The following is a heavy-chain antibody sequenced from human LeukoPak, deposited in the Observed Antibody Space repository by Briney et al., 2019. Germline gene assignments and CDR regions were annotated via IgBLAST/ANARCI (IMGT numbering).Heavy chain of an antibody. CDR1: GGSFSGYY. CDR2: INHSGST. Sequence: SETLSLTCAVYGGSFSGYYWSWIRQPPGKGLEWIGEINHSGSTNYNPSLKSRVTISVDTSKNQFSLKLSSVTAAGTAVYYCARGVLRFSAYYFDYWGQGTLVTVSS. J-gene: IGHJ4*02. V-gene: IGHV4-34*01. CDR3: ARGVLRFSAYYFDY. D-gene: IGHD3-3*01.